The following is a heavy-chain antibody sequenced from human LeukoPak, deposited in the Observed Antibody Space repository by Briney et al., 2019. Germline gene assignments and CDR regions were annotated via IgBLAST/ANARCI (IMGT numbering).Heavy chain of an antibody. Sequence: GGSPRLSCAASGFTFSSYGMHWGREAPGKGLEWVAVISYDGSNKYYADSVKDRFTISRDNSKNTLYLQMNSLRAEDTAVYYCAKGSLYGGSLDYWGQGTLVTVSS. D-gene: IGHD4-23*01. J-gene: IGHJ4*02. CDR2: ISYDGSNK. CDR1: GFTFSSYG. CDR3: AKGSLYGGSLDY. V-gene: IGHV3-30*18.